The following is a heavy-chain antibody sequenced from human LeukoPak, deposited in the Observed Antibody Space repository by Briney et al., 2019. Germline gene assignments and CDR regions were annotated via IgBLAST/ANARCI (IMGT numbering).Heavy chain of an antibody. CDR3: AKPVFYTTSSFDY. J-gene: IGHJ4*02. CDR1: GFTFSSYT. CDR2: ITGSGGSA. Sequence: GGSLRLSCAASGFTFSSYTMTWVRQAPGKGLEWVSAITGSGGSAYYADSVKGRFIISRDNSKNTLYLQMYSLRAEDTAVYYCAKPVFYTTSSFDYWGQGTLVTVSS. D-gene: IGHD6-6*01. V-gene: IGHV3-23*01.